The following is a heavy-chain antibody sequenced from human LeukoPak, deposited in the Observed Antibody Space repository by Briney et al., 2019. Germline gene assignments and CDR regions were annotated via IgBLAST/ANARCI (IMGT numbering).Heavy chain of an antibody. J-gene: IGHJ5*02. CDR3: ATPPLVTWFDP. CDR2: ISSGSHYI. Sequence: GGSLRLSCVASGFTFSSYTMNWVRQAPGRGLEWVSSISSGSHYIDYADSVRGRFTISRGNAENSLHLHMSSLRAEDTAVYYCATPPLVTWFDPWGQGTLVTVSS. D-gene: IGHD4-23*01. V-gene: IGHV3-21*01. CDR1: GFTFSSYT.